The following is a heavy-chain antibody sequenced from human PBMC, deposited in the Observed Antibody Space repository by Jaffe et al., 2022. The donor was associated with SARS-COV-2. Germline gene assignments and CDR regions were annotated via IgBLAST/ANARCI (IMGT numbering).Heavy chain of an antibody. CDR2: MNNGDGGAT. J-gene: IGHJ6*04. CDR3: AKTHYDKLDV. Sequence: EVQLVESGGGLVQPGGSLRLSCAASGFIFSNSPMSWVRQAPGKGLDWVSAMNNGDGGATFYADSAKGRFTISRDDSKNTLYLQMNSLRAEDTAIYYCAKTHYDKLDVWGKGTTVTVSS. CDR1: GFIFSNSP. D-gene: IGHD3-22*01. V-gene: IGHV3-23*04.